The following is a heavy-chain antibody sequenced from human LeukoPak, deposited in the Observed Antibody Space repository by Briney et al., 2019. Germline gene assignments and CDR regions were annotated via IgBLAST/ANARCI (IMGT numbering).Heavy chain of an antibody. CDR3: ARQGHSGYDLDY. Sequence: VASVKVSCKASGYTFTSYYMHWVRQPPGQGLEWMGIINPSGCSTSYAQKFQGRVTMTRDTSTSTVYMELSSLRSEDTAVYYCARQGHSGYDLDYWGQGTLVTVSS. V-gene: IGHV1-46*01. CDR2: INPSGCST. J-gene: IGHJ4*02. D-gene: IGHD5-12*01. CDR1: GYTFTSYY.